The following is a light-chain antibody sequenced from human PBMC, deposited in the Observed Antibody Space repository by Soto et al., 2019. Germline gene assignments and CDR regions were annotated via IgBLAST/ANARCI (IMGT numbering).Light chain of an antibody. Sequence: QSALTQPPSASGSPGQSVTISCTGTSSDVGGYNYASWYQQHPGKAPKLMIYEVSKRPSGVPDRFSGSKSGNTASLTVSGLQAEDEADYYCSSFRVFGTGTKLTVL. CDR2: EVS. CDR3: SSFRV. CDR1: SSDVGGYNY. J-gene: IGLJ1*01. V-gene: IGLV2-8*01.